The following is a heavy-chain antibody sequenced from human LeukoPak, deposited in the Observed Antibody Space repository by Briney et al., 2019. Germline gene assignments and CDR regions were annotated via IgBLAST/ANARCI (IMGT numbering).Heavy chain of an antibody. CDR2: IWYDGSNK. J-gene: IGHJ4*02. CDR1: GLTFSSYG. D-gene: IGHD3-10*01. Sequence: GGSLRLSCAASGLTFSSYGMQWVRQAPGMGLEWVALIWYDGSNKYYADSVKGRFTISRDNSKSTLYLKMNSLRAEDTAVYYCARDYGSGIDCWGQGTLVTVSS. V-gene: IGHV3-33*01. CDR3: ARDYGSGIDC.